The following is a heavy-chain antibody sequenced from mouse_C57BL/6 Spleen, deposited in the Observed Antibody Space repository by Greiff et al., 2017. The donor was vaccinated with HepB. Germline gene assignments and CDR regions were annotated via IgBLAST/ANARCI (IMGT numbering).Heavy chain of an antibody. CDR2: IDPSDSET. V-gene: IGHV1-52*01. CDR1: GYTFTSYW. J-gene: IGHJ1*03. CDR3: ARYYYGSSPYWYFDV. D-gene: IGHD1-1*01. Sequence: VQLQQSGAELVRPGSSVKLSCKASGYTFTSYWMHWVKQRPIQGLEWIGNIDPSDSETHYNQKFKDKATLTVDKSSSTAYMQLSSLPSEDSAVYYGARYYYGSSPYWYFDVWGTGTTVTVPS.